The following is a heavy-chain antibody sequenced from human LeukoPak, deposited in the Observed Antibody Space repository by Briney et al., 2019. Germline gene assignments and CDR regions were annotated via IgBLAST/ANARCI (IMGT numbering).Heavy chain of an antibody. D-gene: IGHD1-26*01. Sequence: GGSLRLSCAASGFTFSGSAMHWFRQASGKGLEWVGRIRSKANSYATAYAASVKGRFTISRDDSKNTAYLQMNSLKTEDTAVYYCTRSIVGTIGTFDYWGQGTLVTVSS. V-gene: IGHV3-73*01. J-gene: IGHJ4*02. CDR2: IRSKANSYAT. CDR1: GFTFSGSA. CDR3: TRSIVGTIGTFDY.